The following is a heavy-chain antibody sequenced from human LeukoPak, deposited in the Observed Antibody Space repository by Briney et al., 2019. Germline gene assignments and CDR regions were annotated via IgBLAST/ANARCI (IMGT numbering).Heavy chain of an antibody. CDR2: INHSGST. CDR1: GGSFSGYC. D-gene: IGHD6-13*01. Sequence: SETLSLTCAVYGGSFSGYCWSWIRQPPGKGLEWIGEINHSGSTNYNPSLKSRVTISVDTSKNQFSLKLSSVTAADTAVYYCARRYSSSMSWFDPWGQGTLVTVSS. J-gene: IGHJ5*02. V-gene: IGHV4-34*01. CDR3: ARRYSSSMSWFDP.